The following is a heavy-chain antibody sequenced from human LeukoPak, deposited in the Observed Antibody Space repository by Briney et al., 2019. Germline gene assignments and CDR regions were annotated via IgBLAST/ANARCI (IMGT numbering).Heavy chain of an antibody. Sequence: GVSVTLLCAACRFTYSIFSMMGPPPARGEGGVGGLYIRSCSRYIYYADPVKGRFTISRDNAKNSLYLQMNSLRAEDTAVYFCARQGGLAFWEVVPAASPPRDPDNDYWGQGTLVTVSS. J-gene: IGHJ4*02. CDR1: RFTYSIFS. D-gene: IGHD2-2*01. V-gene: IGHV3-21*01. CDR2: IRSCSRYI. CDR3: ARQGGLAFWEVVPAASPPRDPDNDY.